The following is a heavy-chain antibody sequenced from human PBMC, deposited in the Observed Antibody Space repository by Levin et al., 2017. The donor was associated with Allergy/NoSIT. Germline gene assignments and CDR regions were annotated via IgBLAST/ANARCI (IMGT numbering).Heavy chain of an antibody. D-gene: IGHD6-13*01. CDR3: AKDGAAAAGFSPGALFDY. Sequence: GGSLRLSCAASGFTFSSYAMSWVRQAPGKGLEWVSAISGSGGSTYYADSVKGRFTISRDNSKNTLYLQMNSLRAEDTAVYYCAKDGAAAAGFSPGALFDYWGQGTLVTVSS. V-gene: IGHV3-23*01. CDR1: GFTFSSYA. J-gene: IGHJ4*02. CDR2: ISGSGGST.